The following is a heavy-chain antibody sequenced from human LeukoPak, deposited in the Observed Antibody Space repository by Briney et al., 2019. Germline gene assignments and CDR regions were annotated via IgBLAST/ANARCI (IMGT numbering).Heavy chain of an antibody. CDR2: INDDDSST. Sequence: GGSLRLSCAASGFTFSNYAMSWARQAPGKGLEWVSVINDDDSSTYYADSVKGRFTISRDNSKNTLYLQMNSLRADDTAVYYCAKPTDYGDFVAFDSWGQGTLVTVSS. CDR3: AKPTDYGDFVAFDS. J-gene: IGHJ4*02. D-gene: IGHD4-17*01. V-gene: IGHV3-23*01. CDR1: GFTFSNYA.